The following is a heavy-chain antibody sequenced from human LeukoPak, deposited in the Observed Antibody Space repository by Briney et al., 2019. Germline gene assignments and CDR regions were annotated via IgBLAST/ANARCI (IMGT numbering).Heavy chain of an antibody. CDR2: IWYDGSKK. Sequence: GRSLRLSCAASGFTFSTFGMHWVRQAPDKGLGWVAVIWYDGSKKYYADSVKGRFTISRDNSKNTLDLQMNSLTAEDTAVYYCARGIGAWKSDGLDIWGQGTMITVSS. D-gene: IGHD5-18*01. CDR1: GFTFSTFG. CDR3: ARGIGAWKSDGLDI. J-gene: IGHJ3*02. V-gene: IGHV3-33*01.